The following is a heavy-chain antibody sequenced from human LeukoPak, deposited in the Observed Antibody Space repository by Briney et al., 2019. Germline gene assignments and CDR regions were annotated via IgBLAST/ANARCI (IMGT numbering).Heavy chain of an antibody. D-gene: IGHD5-18*01. CDR3: ARGGYSYGNAFDI. J-gene: IGHJ3*02. CDR1: GGSISSGDYY. V-gene: IGHV4-31*03. CDR2: IYYSGST. Sequence: SQTLSLTCTVSGGSISSGDYYWSWIRQHPGKGLEWIGYIYYSGSTYYNPSLKSRVTISVDTSKNQFSLKLSSVTAADTAVYYCARGGYSYGNAFDIWGQGTTVTVSS.